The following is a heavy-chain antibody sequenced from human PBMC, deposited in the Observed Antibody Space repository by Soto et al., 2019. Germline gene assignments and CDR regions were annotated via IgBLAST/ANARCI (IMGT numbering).Heavy chain of an antibody. D-gene: IGHD1-7*01. J-gene: IGHJ4*02. CDR3: ARDRNRGWNYVFDY. V-gene: IGHV3-48*03. CDR1: GFTFSSYE. Sequence: GSLRLSCAASGFTFSSYEMNWVRQAPGKGLEWVSYISSSGSTIYYADSVKGRFTISRDNAKNSLYLQMNSLRAEDTAVYYCARDRNRGWNYVFDYWGQGTLVTVSS. CDR2: ISSSGSTI.